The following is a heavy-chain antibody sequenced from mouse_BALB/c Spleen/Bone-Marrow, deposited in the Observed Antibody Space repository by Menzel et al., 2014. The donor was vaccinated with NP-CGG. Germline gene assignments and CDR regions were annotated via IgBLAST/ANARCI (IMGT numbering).Heavy chain of an antibody. CDR3: ARRGYDGAY. J-gene: IGHJ3*01. CDR1: GYTFSSYW. Sequence: VQLQQSGAELMKPGASVKISCKATGYTFSSYWIEWVKQRPGHGLEWIGEILPGSGSTNYNEKFKGKATFTADTSSNTAYMQLSSLTSEDSAVYYCARRGYDGAYWGQETLVTVSA. CDR2: ILPGSGST. V-gene: IGHV1-9*01. D-gene: IGHD2-14*01.